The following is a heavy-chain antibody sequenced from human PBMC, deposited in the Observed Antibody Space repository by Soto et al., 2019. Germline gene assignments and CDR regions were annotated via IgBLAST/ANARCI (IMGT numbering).Heavy chain of an antibody. J-gene: IGHJ4*02. Sequence: QVQLLESGGSVVQPGRSLRLSCAASGFTFNSYGMHWVRQAPGKGLQWVTVISYDGRDKKYVDTVKGRFTISRDNSKNTLYLEMNSLRAEDTAVYYCAKDRDTYGAVYYFDFWGQGTLVTVSS. CDR1: GFTFNSYG. CDR3: AKDRDTYGAVYYFDF. CDR2: ISYDGRDK. D-gene: IGHD5-18*01. V-gene: IGHV3-30*18.